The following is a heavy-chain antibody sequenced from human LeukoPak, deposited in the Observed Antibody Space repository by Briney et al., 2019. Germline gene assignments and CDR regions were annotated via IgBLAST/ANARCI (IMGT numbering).Heavy chain of an antibody. CDR2: INHSGST. J-gene: IGHJ2*01. D-gene: IGHD3-10*01. Sequence: PSETLSLTCAVYGGSFSGYYWSWIRQPPGKGLEWIGEINHSGSTNYNPSLKSRVTISVDTSKNQFSLKLSSVTAADTAVYYCARDLDRGPLPNSDLWGRGTLVTVSS. V-gene: IGHV4-34*01. CDR1: GGSFSGYY. CDR3: ARDLDRGPLPNSDL.